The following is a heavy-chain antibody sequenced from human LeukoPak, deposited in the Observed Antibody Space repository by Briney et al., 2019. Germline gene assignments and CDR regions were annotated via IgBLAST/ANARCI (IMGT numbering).Heavy chain of an antibody. V-gene: IGHV1-2*04. CDR1: GYTFTGYY. CDR3: ARDREAVAGTRFYALIYGMDV. J-gene: IGHJ6*02. CDR2: INPNSGGT. D-gene: IGHD6-19*01. Sequence: ASVKVSCNASGYTFTGYYMHWVRQAPGQGLEWMGWINPNSGGTNYAQKFQGWVTMTRDTSISTAYMELSRLRSDDTAVYYCARDREAVAGTRFYALIYGMDVWGQGTTVTVSS.